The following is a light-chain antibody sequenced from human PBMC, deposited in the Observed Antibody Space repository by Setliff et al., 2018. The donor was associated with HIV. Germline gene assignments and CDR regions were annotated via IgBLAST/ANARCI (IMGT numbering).Light chain of an antibody. CDR3: ATSDDSLGAVV. Sequence: QSVLTQSPSTSGTPGQKVTISCSGSGSNIGRNSVFWYQQLPGTAPKLLIYNTDQRPSGVPDRFSGSKSGTSASLAISDLRSGDEADYYCATSDDSLGAVVFGGGTKSPS. CDR1: GSNIGRNS. J-gene: IGLJ2*01. V-gene: IGLV1-47*02. CDR2: NTD.